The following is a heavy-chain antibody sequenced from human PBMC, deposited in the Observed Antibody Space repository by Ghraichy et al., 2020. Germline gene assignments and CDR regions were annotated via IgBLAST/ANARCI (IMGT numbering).Heavy chain of an antibody. CDR2: IYYSGST. CDR1: GGSISSSSYY. D-gene: IGHD6-19*01. V-gene: IGHV4-39*01. CDR3: ARLGFARSEGAVAGFY. J-gene: IGHJ4*02. Sequence: SETLSLTCTVSGGSISSSSYYWGWIRQPPGKGLEWIGSIYYSGSTYYNPSLKSRVTISVDTSKNQFSLKLSSVTAADTAVYYCARLGFARSEGAVAGFYWGQGTLVTVSS.